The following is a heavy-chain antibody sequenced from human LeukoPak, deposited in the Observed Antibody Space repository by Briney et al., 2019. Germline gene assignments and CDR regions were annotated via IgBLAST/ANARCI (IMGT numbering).Heavy chain of an antibody. CDR2: INPNSGGT. CDR1: GYTFAGYY. J-gene: IGHJ6*03. V-gene: IGHV1-2*02. D-gene: IGHD6-6*01. CDR3: ARGPGEYSSSSPSSYYYYYMDV. Sequence: ASVKVSCKASGYTFAGYYMHWVRQAPGQGLEWMGWINPNSGGTNYAQKFQGRVTMTRDTSISTAYMELSRLRSDDTAVYYCARGPGEYSSSSPSSYYYYYMDVWGKGTTVTVSS.